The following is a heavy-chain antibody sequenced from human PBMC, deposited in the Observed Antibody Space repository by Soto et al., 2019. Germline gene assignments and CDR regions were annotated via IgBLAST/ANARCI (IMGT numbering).Heavy chain of an antibody. D-gene: IGHD3-10*01. CDR1: GGSISSYY. V-gene: IGHV4-59*08. J-gene: IGHJ6*02. CDR3: ARQGFGPLHGLVDV. CDR2: VHHSWGS. Sequence: QVQLQESGPGLVKPSETLSLSCTVSGGSISSYYWSWFRQSPGKRMEWIGYVHHSWGSSYNPSLQSRGAISLATPKSQSSLKVTSVTATDTAVYYCARQGFGPLHGLVDVWGQGTTVTVSS.